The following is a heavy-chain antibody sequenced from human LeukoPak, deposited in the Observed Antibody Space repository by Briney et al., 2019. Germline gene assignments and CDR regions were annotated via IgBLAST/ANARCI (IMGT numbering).Heavy chain of an antibody. CDR2: IYYSGST. J-gene: IGHJ4*02. CDR1: GGSISSSSFY. V-gene: IGHV4-39*01. CDR3: ARTLWELPNNFDY. Sequence: SETLSLTCTASGGSISSSSFYWGWIRQPPGKGLEWIGSIYYSGSTYYNPSLKSRVTISVDTSKNQFSLKLSSVTAADTAVYYCARTLWELPNNFDYWGQGTLVTVSS. D-gene: IGHD1-26*01.